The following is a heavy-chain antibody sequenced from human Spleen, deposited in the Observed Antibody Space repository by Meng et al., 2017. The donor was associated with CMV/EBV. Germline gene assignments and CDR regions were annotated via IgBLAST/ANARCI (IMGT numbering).Heavy chain of an antibody. V-gene: IGHV5-51*01. Sequence: GESLKISCKGSGYSFPNYWIGWVRQMPGKGLEWMAIIYPGDSDTRYSPSFQGQVTISADKSISTAYLQWSSLKASDTAMYYCLVPAAIVDYWGQGTLVTVSS. D-gene: IGHD2-2*01. CDR3: LVPAAIVDY. CDR1: GYSFPNYW. CDR2: IYPGDSDT. J-gene: IGHJ4*02.